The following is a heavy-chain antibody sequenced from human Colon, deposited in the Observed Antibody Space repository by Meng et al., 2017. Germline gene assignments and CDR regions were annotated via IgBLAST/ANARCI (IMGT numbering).Heavy chain of an antibody. CDR2: INPKTDVT. J-gene: IGHJ4*02. CDR3: ARGSDIFTGHPHFDY. V-gene: IGHV1-2*02. CDR1: GYSFTGYY. Sequence: ASVKVSCKTSGYSFTGYYIHWIRQAPGQGLECMGWINPKTDVTYFAQNFQGRVTVTWDASISTAYMELYSLKSDDTAVYYCARGSDIFTGHPHFDYWGQGTLVTVSS. D-gene: IGHD3-9*01.